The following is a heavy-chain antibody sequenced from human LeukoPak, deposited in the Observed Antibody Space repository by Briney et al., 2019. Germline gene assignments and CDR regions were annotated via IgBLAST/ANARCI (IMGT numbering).Heavy chain of an antibody. J-gene: IGHJ6*03. Sequence: GASVKVSCKASGGILSRFAIRWVRQAPGQGLEGMGEILSIFGTEHYAQMLQGRVQITTDEATSTAYMELSSLRTEDTAVYYCARGSRRDGYNWGRGRYYYYYMDVWGKGTTVTVSS. D-gene: IGHD5-24*01. V-gene: IGHV1-69*05. CDR1: GGILSRFA. CDR3: ARGSRRDGYNWGRGRYYYYYMDV. CDR2: ILSIFGTE.